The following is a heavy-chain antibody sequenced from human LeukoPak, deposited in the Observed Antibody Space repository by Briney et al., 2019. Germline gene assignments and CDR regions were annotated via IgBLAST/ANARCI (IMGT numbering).Heavy chain of an antibody. V-gene: IGHV3-7*01. D-gene: IGHD3-16*01. CDR1: GFTFSSYS. CDR3: ARGRGNY. J-gene: IGHJ4*02. Sequence: GSLRLSCAASGFTFSSYSMNWVRQAPGKGLEWVANIKQDGSEKYYVDSVKGRFTISRDNAKNSLYLQMNSLRAEDTAVYYCARGRGNYWGQGTLATVSS. CDR2: IKQDGSEK.